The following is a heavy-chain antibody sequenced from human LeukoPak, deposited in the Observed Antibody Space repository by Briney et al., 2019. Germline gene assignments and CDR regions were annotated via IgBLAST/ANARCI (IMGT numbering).Heavy chain of an antibody. Sequence: GGSLRLSCLASGYTFRSYSINWVRQAPGKGLEWVSSISVRSNYIYYADSVRGRFRISRDDARDSLYLQMNSLRAEDTAVYYCVRLRRNSDTSGFYYYYDFWGQGTLVTVSS. D-gene: IGHD3-22*01. CDR1: GYTFRSYS. V-gene: IGHV3-21*01. J-gene: IGHJ4*02. CDR2: ISVRSNYI. CDR3: VRLRRNSDTSGFYYYYDF.